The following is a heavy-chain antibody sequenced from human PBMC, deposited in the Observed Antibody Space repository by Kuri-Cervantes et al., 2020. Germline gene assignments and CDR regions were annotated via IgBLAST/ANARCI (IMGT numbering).Heavy chain of an antibody. D-gene: IGHD1-26*01. CDR2: IGGYSGDT. CDR1: GYSFISHG. J-gene: IGHJ4*02. Sequence: ASVKVSCKASGYSFISHGIVWVRQAPGQGLEWMGWIGGYSGDTNYAQKFQGRITMTTDPSTSTAYMELRSLTSADTAVYYCAREWELVRGFDYWGQGTLVTDSS. V-gene: IGHV1-18*01. CDR3: AREWELVRGFDY.